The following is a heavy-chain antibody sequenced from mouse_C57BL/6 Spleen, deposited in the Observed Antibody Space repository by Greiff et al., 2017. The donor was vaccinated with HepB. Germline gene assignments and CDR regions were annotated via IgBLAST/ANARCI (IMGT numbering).Heavy chain of an antibody. CDR1: GYAFSSYW. J-gene: IGHJ2*01. CDR3: ARPFYYDYDKAYYFDY. D-gene: IGHD2-4*01. V-gene: IGHV1-80*01. CDR2: IYPGDGDT. Sequence: VKLQESGAELVKPGASVKISCKASGYAFSSYWMNWVKQRPGKGLEWIGQIYPGDGDTNYNGKFKGKATLTADKSSSTAYMQLSSLTSEDSAVYFCARPFYYDYDKAYYFDYWGQGTTLTVSS.